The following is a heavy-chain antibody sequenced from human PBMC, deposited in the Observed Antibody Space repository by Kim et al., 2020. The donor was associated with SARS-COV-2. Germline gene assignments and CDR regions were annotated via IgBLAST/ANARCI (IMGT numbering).Heavy chain of an antibody. D-gene: IGHD1-7*01. CDR2: FDPEDGET. CDR3: ATHARYNWNYGRKTQNDY. CDR1: GYTLTELS. Sequence: ASVKVSCKVSGYTLTELSMHWVRQAPGKGLEWMGGFDPEDGETIYAQKFQVRVTMTEDTSTDTAYMELSSLRSEDTAVYYCATHARYNWNYGRKTQNDYWGQGTLVTVSS. J-gene: IGHJ4*02. V-gene: IGHV1-24*01.